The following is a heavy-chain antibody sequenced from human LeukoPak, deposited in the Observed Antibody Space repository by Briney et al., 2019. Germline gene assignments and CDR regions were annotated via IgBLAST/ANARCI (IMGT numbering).Heavy chain of an antibody. Sequence: SVKVSCKASGGTFSSYAISWVRQAPGQGLEWMGGIIPIFGTANYAQKFQGRVTITADESTSTAYMELSSLRSEDTAVYYCARGPKKGYCSSTSCYSNYYYYGMDVWGKGTTVTVSP. CDR1: GGTFSSYA. V-gene: IGHV1-69*13. CDR2: IIPIFGTA. J-gene: IGHJ6*04. CDR3: ARGPKKGYCSSTSCYSNYYYYGMDV. D-gene: IGHD2-2*02.